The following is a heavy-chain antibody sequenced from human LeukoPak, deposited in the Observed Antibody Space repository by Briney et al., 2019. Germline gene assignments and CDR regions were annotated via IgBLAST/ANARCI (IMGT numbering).Heavy chain of an antibody. Sequence: SETLSPTCTVSGGSISTYYWTWIRQPPGKGLEWIGYIYYSGSTNYNPSLKSRVTTSVDTSKNQFSLKLTSVTAADTAVYYCARGAVAGYLNAPLDYWGQGTLVTVSS. J-gene: IGHJ4*02. V-gene: IGHV4-59*01. CDR3: ARGAVAGYLNAPLDY. D-gene: IGHD6-13*01. CDR2: IYYSGST. CDR1: GGSISTYY.